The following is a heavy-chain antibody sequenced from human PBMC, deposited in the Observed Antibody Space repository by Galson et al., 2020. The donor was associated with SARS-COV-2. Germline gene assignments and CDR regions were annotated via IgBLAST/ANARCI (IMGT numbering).Heavy chain of an antibody. D-gene: IGHD3-3*01. V-gene: IGHV6-1*01. CDR1: GDSVSSNTAA. J-gene: IGHJ6*02. Sequence: SQTLSLTCAISGDSVSSNTAAWNWIRQSPSRGLEWLGRTYYRSKWYNDYAPSMKSRLIVNPDTSKNQFSLHLNSVTPEDTAVYYCAKDPAYYDFWSGYLSPPDDYYYYGMDVWGQGTTVTVSS. CDR2: TYYRSKWYN. CDR3: AKDPAYYDFWSGYLSPPDDYYYYGMDV.